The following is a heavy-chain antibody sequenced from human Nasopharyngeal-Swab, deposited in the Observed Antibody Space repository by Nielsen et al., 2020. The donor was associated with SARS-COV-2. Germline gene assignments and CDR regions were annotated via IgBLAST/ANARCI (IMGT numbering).Heavy chain of an antibody. V-gene: IGHV3-30*02. CDR2: IAYDGSNK. J-gene: IGHJ4*02. Sequence: GGSLRLSCVAAGLTFRNYGKHWVRQAPDKGREGVAIIAYDGSNKYHADSVKGRFTISKDNSKNTLYLQMSSLRADDTAVYYCAKERFYSGSGKYPRDFDYWGQGTLVTVSS. D-gene: IGHD3-10*01. CDR1: GLTFRNYG. CDR3: AKERFYSGSGKYPRDFDY.